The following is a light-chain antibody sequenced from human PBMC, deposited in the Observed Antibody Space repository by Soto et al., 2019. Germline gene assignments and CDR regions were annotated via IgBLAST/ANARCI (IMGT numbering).Light chain of an antibody. CDR1: NSDIGNNY. Sequence: QAVVTQPPSVSAAPGQKVTISCSGSNSDIGNNYVSWYQQFPGAAPKLLIYDNDKRPSGIPDRISGSKSGTSATLGITGLLTGDEANYYCGTWDSSLRVVVFGGGTKLTVL. J-gene: IGLJ2*01. CDR3: GTWDSSLRVVV. CDR2: DND. V-gene: IGLV1-51*01.